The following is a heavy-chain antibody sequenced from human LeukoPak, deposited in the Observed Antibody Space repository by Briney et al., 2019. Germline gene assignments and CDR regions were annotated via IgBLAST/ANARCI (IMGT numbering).Heavy chain of an antibody. CDR3: ARAKEYYYDSSGYSLDYFDY. Sequence: PSQTLSLTCTVSGGSVSSGSYYWSWIRQPPGKGLEWIGYIYYSGSTNYNPSLKSRVTISVDTSKNQFSLKLSSVTAAGTAVYYCARAKEYYYDSSGYSLDYFDYWGQGTLVTVSS. CDR2: IYYSGST. J-gene: IGHJ4*02. CDR1: GGSVSSGSYY. D-gene: IGHD3-22*01. V-gene: IGHV4-61*01.